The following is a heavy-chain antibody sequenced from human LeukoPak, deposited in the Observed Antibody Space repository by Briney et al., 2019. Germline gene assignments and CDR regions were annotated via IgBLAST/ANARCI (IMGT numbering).Heavy chain of an antibody. V-gene: IGHV4-59*01. CDR2: IYYTGST. CDR3: ARTDLVTGYRRGYFDY. D-gene: IGHD3-9*01. Sequence: PSETLSLTCTVSGGSFSSNHWSWIRQPPGKGLEWIGNIYYTGSTDYNPSLMSRVTISVDSSKNQFSLKLSSVTAADTAVYYCARTDLVTGYRRGYFDYWGQGTLLTVSS. J-gene: IGHJ4*02. CDR1: GGSFSSNH.